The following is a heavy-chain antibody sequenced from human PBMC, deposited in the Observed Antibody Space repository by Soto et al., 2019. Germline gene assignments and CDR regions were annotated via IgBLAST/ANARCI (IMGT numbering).Heavy chain of an antibody. Sequence: HPGGSLRLSCAASGFTFSGSAMHWVRQASGKGLEWVGRIRSKANSYATAYAASVKGRFTISRDDSKNTAYLQMNSLKTEDTAVYYCTRYYYDSSGYYPGPRSEDAFDIWGQGTMVTVSS. V-gene: IGHV3-73*01. D-gene: IGHD3-22*01. CDR1: GFTFSGSA. CDR2: IRSKANSYAT. J-gene: IGHJ3*02. CDR3: TRYYYDSSGYYPGPRSEDAFDI.